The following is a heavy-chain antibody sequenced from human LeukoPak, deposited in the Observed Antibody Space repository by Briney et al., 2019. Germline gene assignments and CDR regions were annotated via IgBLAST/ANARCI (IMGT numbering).Heavy chain of an antibody. V-gene: IGHV3-23*01. Sequence: EGSLTLSCAASRLTFSSYATSWVRHAPRKGLEWVSDISGSGGSTYYADFVKGRFTISRDNSKNTLYLQMNSLRAEDTAVYYCAKADYGSGYSNAFDMWGRGTMVTVSS. CDR3: AKADYGSGYSNAFDM. CDR1: RLTFSSYA. D-gene: IGHD3-22*01. J-gene: IGHJ3*02. CDR2: ISGSGGST.